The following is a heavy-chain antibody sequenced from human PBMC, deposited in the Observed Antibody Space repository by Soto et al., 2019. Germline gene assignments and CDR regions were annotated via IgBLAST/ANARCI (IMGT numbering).Heavy chain of an antibody. CDR3: GRDSGSYSAYYYYGMDV. V-gene: IGHV1-18*01. D-gene: IGHD1-26*01. CDR1: GYTFTSYG. CDR2: ISAYNGNT. J-gene: IGHJ6*02. Sequence: QVELVQSGAEVKKPGASVKVSCKASGYTFTSYGISWVRQAPGQGLEWMGWISAYNGNTNYAQKLQGTVTMTTDTATSTAYMELRSLRADATAVYYCGRDSGSYSAYYYYGMDVWGQGTTVTVSS.